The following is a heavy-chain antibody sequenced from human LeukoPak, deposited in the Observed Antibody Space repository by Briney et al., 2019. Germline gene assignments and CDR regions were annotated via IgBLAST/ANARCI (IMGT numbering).Heavy chain of an antibody. Sequence: GGSLRLSCAASGFTFSSYWMSWVRQAPGKGLEWVANIKQDGSEKYYVDSVKGRFTISRDNAKNSLYLQMNSLRAEDTAVYYCAREDGYSYGYPDYWGQGTLVTVSS. V-gene: IGHV3-7*01. CDR1: GFTFSSYW. D-gene: IGHD5-18*01. CDR3: AREDGYSYGYPDY. CDR2: IKQDGSEK. J-gene: IGHJ4*02.